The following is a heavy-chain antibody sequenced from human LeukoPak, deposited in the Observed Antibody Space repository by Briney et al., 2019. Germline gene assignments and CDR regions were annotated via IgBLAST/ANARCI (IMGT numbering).Heavy chain of an antibody. Sequence: GGSLRLSCAASGFSFSSYGMHWVRQAPGKGLKWVAFIRYDGTNKYYADYVKGRITISRDNSKNTLFLQMNSLRAEDTAVYYCARGEDFDYWGQGALVTVSS. CDR3: ARGEDFDY. J-gene: IGHJ4*02. CDR1: GFSFSSYG. CDR2: IRYDGTNK. V-gene: IGHV3-30*02.